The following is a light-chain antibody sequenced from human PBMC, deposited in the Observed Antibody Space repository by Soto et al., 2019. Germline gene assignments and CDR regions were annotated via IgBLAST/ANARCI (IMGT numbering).Light chain of an antibody. J-gene: IGLJ3*02. V-gene: IGLV2-14*01. CDR1: SSDDGGYNY. Sequence: QSALTQPASVSGSPGQSITISCTGTSSDDGGYNYVSWYQQHPGKAPKLMIYEVSNRPSGVSNRFSGSKSGNTASLTISGLQAEDEDDYYCSSYTSSSTVFGGGTKLTVL. CDR2: EVS. CDR3: SSYTSSSTV.